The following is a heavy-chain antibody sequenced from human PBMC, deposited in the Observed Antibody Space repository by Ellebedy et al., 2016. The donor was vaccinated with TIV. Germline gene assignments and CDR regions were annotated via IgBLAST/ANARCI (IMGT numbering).Heavy chain of an antibody. V-gene: IGHV3-7*01. CDR2: IKEDGSEK. Sequence: GESLKISCAASGLMLSSYWITWVRQAPGKGLEWVANIKEDGSEKNYADSVKGRFTISRDNAKNSLYLQMNSLRAEDTAVYYCASCYYYYGMDVWGQGTTVTVSS. J-gene: IGHJ6*02. CDR1: GLMLSSYW. CDR3: ASCYYYYGMDV.